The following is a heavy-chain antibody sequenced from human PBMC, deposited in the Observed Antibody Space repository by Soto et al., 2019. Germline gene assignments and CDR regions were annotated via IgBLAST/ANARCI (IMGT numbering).Heavy chain of an antibody. CDR1: GFTFSSYS. J-gene: IGHJ4*02. CDR2: ISSSSSYM. D-gene: IGHD5-18*01. CDR3: ATGYSYGYFDY. V-gene: IGHV3-21*01. Sequence: GGSLRLSCAASGFTFSSYSMNWVRQAPGKGLEWVSSISSSSSYMYYADSVKGRFTISRDNAKNSLYLQMNSLRAEDTAVYYCATGYSYGYFDYWGQGTLVTVSS.